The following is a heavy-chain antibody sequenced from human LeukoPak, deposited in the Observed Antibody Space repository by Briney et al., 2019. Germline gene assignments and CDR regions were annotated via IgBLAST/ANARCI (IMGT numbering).Heavy chain of an antibody. CDR1: GFTFSTYG. CDR2: ISGSGGST. D-gene: IGHD3-9*01. Sequence: GGSLRLSCAASGFTFSTYGMSWVRQALGKGLEWVSAISGSGGSTYYADSVKGRFTISRDNSKNTLYLQMNSLRAEDTAIYYCAKEYDILIGYYAFDIWGQGTMVTVSS. J-gene: IGHJ3*02. V-gene: IGHV3-23*01. CDR3: AKEYDILIGYYAFDI.